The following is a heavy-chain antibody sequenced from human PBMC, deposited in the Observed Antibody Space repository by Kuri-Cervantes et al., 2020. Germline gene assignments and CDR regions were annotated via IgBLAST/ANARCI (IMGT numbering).Heavy chain of an antibody. J-gene: IGHJ6*03. CDR3: AGGEVVVVAGIGTYYMDV. Sequence: GSLRLSCAVYGGSFSGHYWSWIRQTPGKGLEWIGEINHSGSTNYNPSLKSRVTISVDTSKNQFSLKLSSVTAADTAVYHCAGGEVVVVAGIGTYYMDVWGKGTTVTVSS. CDR2: INHSGST. D-gene: IGHD2-15*01. CDR1: GGSFSGHY. V-gene: IGHV4-34*01.